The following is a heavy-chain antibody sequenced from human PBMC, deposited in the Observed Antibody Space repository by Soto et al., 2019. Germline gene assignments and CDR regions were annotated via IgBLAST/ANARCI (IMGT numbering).Heavy chain of an antibody. CDR3: AREQYNWKL. J-gene: IGHJ4*02. Sequence: SETLSLTCTVSGVSITPYYWTCIRHPPGKGLEWIGYVYHTGNTYYNPSLKSRVTISLDTSKNQVSLRLKSVTAADTAVYYCAREQYNWKLWGQGTMVTVSS. V-gene: IGHV4-59*01. CDR1: GVSITPYY. D-gene: IGHD1-20*01. CDR2: VYHTGNT.